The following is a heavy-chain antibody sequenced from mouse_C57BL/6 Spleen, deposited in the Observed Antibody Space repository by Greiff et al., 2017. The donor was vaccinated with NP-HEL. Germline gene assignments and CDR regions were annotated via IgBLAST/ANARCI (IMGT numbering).Heavy chain of an antibody. CDR2: ISSGSSNI. J-gene: IGHJ4*01. CDR1: GFTFSDYG. V-gene: IGHV5-17*01. D-gene: IGHD3-1*01. CDR3: ARGGYKGMDY. Sequence: EVKLMESGGGLVKPGGSLKLSCAASGFTFSDYGMHWVRQAPEKGLEWVAYISSGSSNIYYADTVKGRFTMSRDNAKNTLFLQMTSLRSEDTAMYYCARGGYKGMDYWGQGTSVTVSS.